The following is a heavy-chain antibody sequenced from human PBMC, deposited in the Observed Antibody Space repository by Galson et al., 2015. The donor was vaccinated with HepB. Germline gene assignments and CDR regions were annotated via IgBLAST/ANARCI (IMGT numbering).Heavy chain of an antibody. CDR2: INTNTGNP. Sequence: SVKVSCKASGYSFTDYALNWVRQAPGQGLEWMGWINTNTGNPTYAQGFTGRFVFSLDTSVSTAYLQISSLKAEDTAVYHCARTPYYGSGNYYNAWFDPWGQGTLVTVSS. CDR3: ARTPYYGSGNYYNAWFDP. V-gene: IGHV7-4-1*02. CDR1: GYSFTDYA. J-gene: IGHJ5*02. D-gene: IGHD3-10*01.